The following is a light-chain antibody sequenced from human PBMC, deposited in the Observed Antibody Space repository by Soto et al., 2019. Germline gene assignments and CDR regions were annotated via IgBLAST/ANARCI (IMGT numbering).Light chain of an antibody. J-gene: IGKJ1*01. Sequence: EIVLTQSPGTLSLSPGERTTLSCRASPSVSTTDSIWYQQKPGQAPRLLIYGASCRATGSSDRFSDSGSGTHFTFTLSRLEPEDAPVYYCPQFGSSVRTFGQWTEVE. CDR3: PQFGSSVRT. CDR1: PSVSTTD. CDR2: GAS. V-gene: IGKV3-20*01.